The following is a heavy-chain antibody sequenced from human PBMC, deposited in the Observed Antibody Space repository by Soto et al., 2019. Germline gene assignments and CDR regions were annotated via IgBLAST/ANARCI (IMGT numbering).Heavy chain of an antibody. Sequence: QVQLVESGGGVVQPGRSLRLSCAASGFTFSRYGMHWVRQAPGKGLEWVATIWYDATKKYYADSVKGRFTISRDNSKNTLYLEMNSPRAEDTAVYYCARLRGDKYGVFDYWGQGIVVTVSS. CDR1: GFTFSRYG. CDR2: IWYDATKK. J-gene: IGHJ4*02. CDR3: ARLRGDKYGVFDY. D-gene: IGHD5-18*01. V-gene: IGHV3-33*01.